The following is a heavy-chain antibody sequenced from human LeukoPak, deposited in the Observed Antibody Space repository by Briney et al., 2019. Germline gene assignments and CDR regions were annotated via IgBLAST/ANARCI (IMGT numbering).Heavy chain of an antibody. J-gene: IGHJ6*02. V-gene: IGHV3-15*07. D-gene: IGHD3-10*01. CDR3: AKDVGDQYYSYGMDV. CDR1: GFTFSNAW. CDR2: IKSKTDGGTT. Sequence: PGGSLRLSCAASGFTFSNAWMNWVRQAPGKGLEWVGRIKSKTDGGTTDYAAPVKGRFTISRDDSKNTLYLQMSSLRAEDTTVYYCAKDVGDQYYSYGMDVWGQGTTVTVSS.